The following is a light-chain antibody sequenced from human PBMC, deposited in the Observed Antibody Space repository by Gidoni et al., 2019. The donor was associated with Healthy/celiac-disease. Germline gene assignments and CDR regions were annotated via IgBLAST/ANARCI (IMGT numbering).Light chain of an antibody. J-gene: IGKJ4*02. CDR3: QQYDNHPLT. V-gene: IGKV1-33*01. Sequence: DIQMTQSPSSLSASVGDRVTSTCQASQDISRYLNWYQQKPGKAPKLLIYDASNLETGVPSRFSGSGSGTEFTFTISSLQPEDIATYYCQQYDNHPLTFGEXTKVEIK. CDR1: QDISRY. CDR2: DAS.